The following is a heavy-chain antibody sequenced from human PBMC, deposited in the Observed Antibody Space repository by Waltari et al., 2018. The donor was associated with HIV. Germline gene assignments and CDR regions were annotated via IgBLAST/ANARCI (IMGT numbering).Heavy chain of an antibody. Sequence: QVQLVESGGGVVQPGRYLRLSCAASGFTFNIYAMHWVRQAPGKGLEWVAVIWYDASNKYYGDSVKGRFTISRDNFKNMLYLQMNSLRADDTAVYYCGRVILGYGIDVWGQGTTVTVSS. CDR3: GRVILGYGIDV. J-gene: IGHJ6*02. CDR1: GFTFNIYA. V-gene: IGHV3-33*01. D-gene: IGHD1-26*01. CDR2: IWYDASNK.